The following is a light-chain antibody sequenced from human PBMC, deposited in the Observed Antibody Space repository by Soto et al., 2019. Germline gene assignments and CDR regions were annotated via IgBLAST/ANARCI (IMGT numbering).Light chain of an antibody. V-gene: IGLV1-51*02. CDR3: GTWDSSLSAYV. CDR2: ENN. CDR1: SSNIGSST. Sequence: QSVLAQPPSASGTPGQRVTISCSGSSSNIGSSTVSWYQQLPGTAPKLLIYENNKRPSGIPDRFSGSKSGTSATLGITGLQTGDEADYYCGTWDSSLSAYVFGTGTKVTVL. J-gene: IGLJ1*01.